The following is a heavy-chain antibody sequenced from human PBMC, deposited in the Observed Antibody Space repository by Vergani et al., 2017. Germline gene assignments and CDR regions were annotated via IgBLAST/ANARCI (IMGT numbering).Heavy chain of an antibody. D-gene: IGHD5-18*01. J-gene: IGHJ6*02. CDR1: GFTFSSYG. Sequence: QVQLVESGGGVVQPGRSLRLSCAASGFTFSSYGMHWVRQAPGKGLEWVAVIWYDGSNKYYADSVKGRFTISRDNSKNTLYLQMNSLRAEDTAVYYCARIGGYSYDRGGVGGVWGQGTTVTVSS. CDR3: ARIGGYSYDRGGVGGV. CDR2: IWYDGSNK. V-gene: IGHV3-33*01.